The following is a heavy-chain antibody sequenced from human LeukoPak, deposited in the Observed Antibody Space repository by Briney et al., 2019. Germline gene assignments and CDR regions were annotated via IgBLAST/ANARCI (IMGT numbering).Heavy chain of an antibody. D-gene: IGHD3-9*01. CDR2: ISGSGGST. J-gene: IGHJ3*02. CDR1: GFTFSSYA. V-gene: IGHV3-23*01. Sequence: GGSLRLSCAASGFTFSSYAMSWVRQAPGKGLEWASAISGSGGSTYYADSVKGRFTISRDNSKNTLYLQMNSLRAEDTAVYYCAFYYDILTGYQDAFDIWGQGTMVTVSS. CDR3: AFYYDILTGYQDAFDI.